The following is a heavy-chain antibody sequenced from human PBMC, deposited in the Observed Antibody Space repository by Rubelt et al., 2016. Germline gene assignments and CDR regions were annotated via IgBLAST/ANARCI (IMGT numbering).Heavy chain of an antibody. CDR1: GYSISSTNW. J-gene: IGHJ2*01. CDR3: ARCSSSDCQGFDL. V-gene: IGHV4-28*01. Sequence: QVQLQESGPGLVKPSDTLSLTCAVSGYSISSTNWWGWIRQPPGKGLEWIGYIYYSGTTYYNPSLKSRVTMSLETSKNHFSLSLSSVTAVDTAVYYWARCSSSDCQGFDLWGRGTLVTVSS. CDR2: IYYSGTT. D-gene: IGHD6-19*01.